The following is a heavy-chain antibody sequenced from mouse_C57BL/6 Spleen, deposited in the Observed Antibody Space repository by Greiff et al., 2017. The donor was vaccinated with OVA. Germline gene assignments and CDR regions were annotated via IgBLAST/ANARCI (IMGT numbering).Heavy chain of an antibody. CDR2: IDPSDSET. Sequence: QVQLQQPGAELVRPGSSVKLSCKASGYTFTSYWMHWVKQRPIQGLEWIGNIDPSDSETHYNQKFKDKATLTVDKSSSTAYMQLSSLTSEDSAVYYCARGGYSNSPSFDDWGKGTTLTVSS. D-gene: IGHD2-5*01. J-gene: IGHJ2*01. CDR3: ARGGYSNSPSFDD. V-gene: IGHV1-52*01. CDR1: GYTFTSYW.